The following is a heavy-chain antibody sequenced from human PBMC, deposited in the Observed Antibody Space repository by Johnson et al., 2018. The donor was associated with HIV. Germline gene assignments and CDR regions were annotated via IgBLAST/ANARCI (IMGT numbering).Heavy chain of an antibody. CDR3: AKDHPQMATIVGAFDI. Sequence: QVQLVESGGGVVQPGRSLRLSCTSAFSFSGYAMHWVRQAPGKGLEWVAVVSYDASNKYYADSVKGRFTISRDNSKNTVFLQMDSLRGEDTADYYCAKDHPQMATIVGAFDIWGQGTMVTVSS. J-gene: IGHJ3*02. CDR1: AFSFSGYA. V-gene: IGHV3-30*04. CDR2: VSYDASNK. D-gene: IGHD5-24*01.